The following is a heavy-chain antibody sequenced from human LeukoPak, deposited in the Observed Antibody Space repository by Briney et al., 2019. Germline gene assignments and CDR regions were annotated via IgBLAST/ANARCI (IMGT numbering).Heavy chain of an antibody. J-gene: IGHJ4*02. CDR3: ARGRGWLRPLFDY. V-gene: IGHV4-34*01. Sequence: SETLSLTCAVYGGSFSGYYWSWIRQPPGKGLEWIGEINHGGSTNYNPSLKSRVTISVDTSKNQFSLKLSSVTAADTAVYYCARGRGWLRPLFDYWGQGTLVTVSS. CDR1: GGSFSGYY. D-gene: IGHD5-12*01. CDR2: INHGGST.